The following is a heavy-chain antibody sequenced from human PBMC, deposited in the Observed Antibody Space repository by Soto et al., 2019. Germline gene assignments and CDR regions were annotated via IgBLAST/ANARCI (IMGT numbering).Heavy chain of an antibody. Sequence: SVKVSCKASGGTFSSYSISWVRQAPGQGLEWMGGIIPIFGTANYAQKFQGRVTITADESTSTAYMELSSLRSEDTAVYYCARGHCGGDCLYYFDYWGQGTLVTVSS. CDR3: ARGHCGGDCLYYFDY. CDR1: GGTFSSYS. V-gene: IGHV1-69*13. D-gene: IGHD2-21*02. CDR2: IIPIFGTA. J-gene: IGHJ4*02.